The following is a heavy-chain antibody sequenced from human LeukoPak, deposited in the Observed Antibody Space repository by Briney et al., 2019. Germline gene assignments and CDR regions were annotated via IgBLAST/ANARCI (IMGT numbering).Heavy chain of an antibody. CDR2: INPNSGGT. J-gene: IGHJ4*02. Sequence: ASVKVSCKASGYTFTGYYMHWVRQAPGQGLEWMGWINPNSGGTNYAQKFQGRVTMTRDTSISTAYMELSRLRSDDTAVYCCARYCSGGSCYSALDYWGQGTLVTVSS. CDR3: ARYCSGGSCYSALDY. CDR1: GYTFTGYY. V-gene: IGHV1-2*02. D-gene: IGHD2-15*01.